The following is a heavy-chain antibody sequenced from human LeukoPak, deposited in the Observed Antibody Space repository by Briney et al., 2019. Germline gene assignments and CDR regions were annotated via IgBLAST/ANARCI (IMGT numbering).Heavy chain of an antibody. V-gene: IGHV3-21*01. CDR3: ARASLGSGSYYGYYYYYMDV. Sequence: GGSLRLSCAASGFTFSSYRMNWVRQAPGKGLEWVSSISSSSNYIYYADSVKGRFTISRDNAKNSLYLQMNSLRAEDTAVYYCARASLGSGSYYGYYYYYMDVWGKGTTVTISS. J-gene: IGHJ6*03. D-gene: IGHD3-10*01. CDR2: ISSSSNYI. CDR1: GFTFSSYR.